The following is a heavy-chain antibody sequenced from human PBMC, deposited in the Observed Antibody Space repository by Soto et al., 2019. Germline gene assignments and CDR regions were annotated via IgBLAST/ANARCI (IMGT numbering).Heavy chain of an antibody. CDR2: ISGSGGST. CDR3: AKDQGYDSGGFYYYYCMDV. J-gene: IGHJ6*02. D-gene: IGHD3-22*01. Sequence: LRLSCAASGFTFSSYAMSWVRQAPGQGLEWVSAISGSGGSTYYADSVKGRFTISRDNSKNTLYLQMNSLRAEDTAVYYCAKDQGYDSGGFYYYYCMDVWGQGTTVTVSS. V-gene: IGHV3-23*01. CDR1: GFTFSSYA.